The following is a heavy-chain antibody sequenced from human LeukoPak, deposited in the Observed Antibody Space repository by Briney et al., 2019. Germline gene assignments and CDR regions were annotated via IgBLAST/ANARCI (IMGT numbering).Heavy chain of an antibody. J-gene: IGHJ6*02. Sequence: SETLSLTGAVSGGSFSGYYWYWIRQPPGKGLEWIGEINHGESTNYNPSLKSRATLSVDTSKNQFSLKLTSVTAADTAVYYCARGRTYYYDTSGYYPSIYYGMDVWGQGTTVIVSS. CDR1: GGSFSGYY. D-gene: IGHD3-22*01. CDR3: ARGRTYYYDTSGYYPSIYYGMDV. V-gene: IGHV4-34*01. CDR2: INHGEST.